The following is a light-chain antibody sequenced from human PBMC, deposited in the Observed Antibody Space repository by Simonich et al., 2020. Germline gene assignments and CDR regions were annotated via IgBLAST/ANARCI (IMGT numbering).Light chain of an antibody. Sequence: SYELTQPPSWSVSPGQTARITCSGDALPKQYASWYQQKPGQAAVLGIYKDSERPSGVPVRFSGSSSGTTVTLTISGVQAEDEADYYCQSADSSGTYVVFGGGTKLTVL. CDR3: QSADSSGTYVV. V-gene: IGLV3-25*03. CDR2: KDS. CDR1: ALPKQY. J-gene: IGLJ2*01.